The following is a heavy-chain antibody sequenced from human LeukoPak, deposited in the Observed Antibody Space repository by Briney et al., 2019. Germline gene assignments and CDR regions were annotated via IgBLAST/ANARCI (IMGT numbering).Heavy chain of an antibody. D-gene: IGHD4-17*01. CDR2: IIPILGIA. CDR1: GGTFSSYA. J-gene: IGHJ4*02. Sequence: SVKVSCKASGGTFSSYAISWVRQAPGQGLEWMGRIIPILGIANYAQKFQGRVTITADKSTSTAYMELSSLRSEDTAVYYCARYGDYGRQRNKLDYWGQGTLVTVSS. V-gene: IGHV1-69*04. CDR3: ARYGDYGRQRNKLDY.